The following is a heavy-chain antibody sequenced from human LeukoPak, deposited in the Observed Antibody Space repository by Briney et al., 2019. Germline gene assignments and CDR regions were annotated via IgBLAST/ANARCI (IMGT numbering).Heavy chain of an antibody. CDR3: ARRSREVGSKYHFDY. CDR2: ISYSGST. D-gene: IGHD1-26*01. Sequence: SETLSLTCSVSGGSISNYYWSWVRQPPGKGLEWIGYISYSGSTNYNPSLKSRHTISVDTSKNQFSLKLSSVTAADTAVFYCARRSREVGSKYHFDYWGQGTLVTVSS. CDR1: GGSISNYY. V-gene: IGHV4-59*01. J-gene: IGHJ4*02.